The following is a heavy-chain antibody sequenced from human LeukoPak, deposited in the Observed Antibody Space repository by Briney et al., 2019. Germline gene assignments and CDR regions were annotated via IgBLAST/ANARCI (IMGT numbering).Heavy chain of an antibody. V-gene: IGHV3-74*01. CDR1: GFTFSSYW. J-gene: IGHJ4*02. CDR2: INSDGSST. D-gene: IGHD2-2*01. Sequence: GGSLRLSCAASGFTFSSYWMHWVRQAPGKGLVWVSRINSDGSSTSYADSVKGRFTISRDNAKNTLYLQMNSLRADDTAVYYCARDFSSTRCPFRYWGQRTLVTVSS. CDR3: ARDFSSTRCPFRY.